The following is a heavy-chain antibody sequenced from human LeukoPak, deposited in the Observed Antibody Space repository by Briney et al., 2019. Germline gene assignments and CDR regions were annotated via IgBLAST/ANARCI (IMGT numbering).Heavy chain of an antibody. CDR3: ARLNDGFDM. CDR1: GYRFTSYW. Sequence: GESLKIPCKGSGYRFTSYWIAWVRQMPGKGLELMGIIDPGDSATRYRPSFQGQVTISADKSITTAYLQWSSLKASDTAMYWCARLNDGFDMWGQGTMVTVSS. V-gene: IGHV5-51*01. CDR2: IDPGDSAT. J-gene: IGHJ3*02.